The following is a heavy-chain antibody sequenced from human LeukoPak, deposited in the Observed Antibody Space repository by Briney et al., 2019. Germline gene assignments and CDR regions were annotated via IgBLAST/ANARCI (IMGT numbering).Heavy chain of an antibody. CDR1: GFTVSSNY. D-gene: IGHD5-18*01. J-gene: IGHJ4*02. V-gene: IGHV3-53*01. CDR2: IYSGGST. Sequence: GGSLRHSCAASGFTVSSNYMSWVRQAPGKGLEWVSVIYSGGSTYYSDSVKGRFTISRDNSKNTLYLQMNSLRAEDTAVYYCARGSYGPRDPYYFDYWGQGTLVTVSS. CDR3: ARGSYGPRDPYYFDY.